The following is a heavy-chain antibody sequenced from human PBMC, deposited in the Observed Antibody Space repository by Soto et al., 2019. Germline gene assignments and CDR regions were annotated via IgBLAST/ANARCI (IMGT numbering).Heavy chain of an antibody. Sequence: EVQLLESGGGLLQPGGSLRLSCAASGFTFSSYAMNWVRQAPGKGLEWVSAIIGSGGRTYYADSVKGRFTISRDNSKNTLYLQMNSLRAEDTAVYYCAKDPCPGCIAAARTFDYWGQGTLVTVSS. CDR2: IIGSGGRT. V-gene: IGHV3-23*01. CDR1: GFTFSSYA. CDR3: AKDPCPGCIAAARTFDY. D-gene: IGHD6-13*01. J-gene: IGHJ4*02.